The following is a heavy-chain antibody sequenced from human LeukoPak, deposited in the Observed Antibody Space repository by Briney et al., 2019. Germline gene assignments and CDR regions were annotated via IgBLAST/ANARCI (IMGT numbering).Heavy chain of an antibody. V-gene: IGHV3-30*03. D-gene: IGHD6-13*01. J-gene: IGHJ4*02. CDR3: AREKDVAAAGVFDY. Sequence: GGSLRLSCAASGFTFSSYGMHWVRQAPGKGLEWVAVISYDGSNKYYADSVKGRFTISRDNSKNTLYLQMNSLRAEDTAVYYCAREKDVAAAGVFDYWGQGTLVTVSS. CDR2: ISYDGSNK. CDR1: GFTFSSYG.